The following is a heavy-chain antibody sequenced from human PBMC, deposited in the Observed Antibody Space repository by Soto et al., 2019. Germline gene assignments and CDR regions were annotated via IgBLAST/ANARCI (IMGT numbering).Heavy chain of an antibody. J-gene: IGHJ6*02. CDR2: INPNSGGT. CDR3: ARAPSGYDLHYYYYGMDV. D-gene: IGHD5-12*01. V-gene: IGHV1-2*02. Sequence: ASVKVSCKASGYTFTGYYMHWVRQAPGQGLEWMGWINPNSGGTNYAQKFQGRVTMTRDTSISTAYMELSRLRSDDTAVYYCARAPSGYDLHYYYYGMDVWGQGTTVTVS. CDR1: GYTFTGYY.